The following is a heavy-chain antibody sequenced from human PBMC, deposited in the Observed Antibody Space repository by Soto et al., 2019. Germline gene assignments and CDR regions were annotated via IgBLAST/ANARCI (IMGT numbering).Heavy chain of an antibody. CDR2: INGDGTDT. V-gene: IGHV3-74*03. CDR3: AKIKGAITFLHFDN. J-gene: IGHJ4*02. Sequence: GGFLRLSCAASGFTFSMYWMHWVRQAPGKGLLWVSRINGDGTDTTYAASVKGRFTISRDNSRSTLYLQMDRLRVDDTAVYYCAKIKGAITFLHFDNWGQGTLVTVSS. D-gene: IGHD3-16*01. CDR1: GFTFSMYW.